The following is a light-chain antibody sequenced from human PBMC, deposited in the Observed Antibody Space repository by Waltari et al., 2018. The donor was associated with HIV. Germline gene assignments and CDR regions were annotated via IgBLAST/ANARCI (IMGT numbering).Light chain of an antibody. CDR1: SSNIGSNY. Sequence: QSVLTQPPSASGTPGQRVTISCSGSSSNIGSNYVYWYQHLPGTAPKLLIYMNNQRPSGVPDRFSGSKPGTSASLAISGLRSEDEADYYCAAWDASLSAWVFGGGTKLTVL. V-gene: IGLV1-47*01. CDR2: MNN. CDR3: AAWDASLSAWV. J-gene: IGLJ3*02.